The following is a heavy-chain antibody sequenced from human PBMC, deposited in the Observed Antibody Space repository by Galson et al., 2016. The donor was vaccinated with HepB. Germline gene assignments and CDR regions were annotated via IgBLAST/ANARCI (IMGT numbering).Heavy chain of an antibody. V-gene: IGHV3-74*01. Sequence: SLRLSCAASGFTFSRYWMHWVRQAPGKGLVWVSRINSEGSSTSYADSVKGRFTISRDNAKNTLYLQMNSLRAEDTAVYYCARSEGAGGTRALDYWGQGTLVTVSS. CDR3: ARSEGAGGTRALDY. CDR1: GFTFSRYW. D-gene: IGHD6-13*01. CDR2: INSEGSST. J-gene: IGHJ4*02.